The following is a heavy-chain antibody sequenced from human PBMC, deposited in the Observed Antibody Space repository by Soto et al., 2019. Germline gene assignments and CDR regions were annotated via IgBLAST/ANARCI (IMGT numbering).Heavy chain of an antibody. Sequence: GASVKVSCKASGGTFGSQGIAWVRQAPGQGLEWMGGFIAMLGTPTYAKKVQGRATITADESLTSSYLELRSLRSEDTGVEFCARGAMANFDYWGQGTVVTVSS. CDR1: GGTFGSQG. D-gene: IGHD5-18*01. CDR2: FIAMLGTP. CDR3: ARGAMANFDY. V-gene: IGHV1-69*13. J-gene: IGHJ4*02.